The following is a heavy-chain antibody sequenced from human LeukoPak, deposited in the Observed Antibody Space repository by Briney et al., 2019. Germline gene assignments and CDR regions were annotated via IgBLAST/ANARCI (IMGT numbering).Heavy chain of an antibody. CDR2: IYHSGNT. CDR1: GYSISSGYY. J-gene: IGHJ4*02. Sequence: SETLSLTCTVSGYSISSGYYWGWIRQPPGEGLEWIGSIYHSGNTYYNPSLKSRVTISVDTSKNQFSLKLSSVTAADTAVYYCARDPRCSGGSCFPFDYWGQGTLVTVSS. V-gene: IGHV4-38-2*02. CDR3: ARDPRCSGGSCFPFDY. D-gene: IGHD2-15*01.